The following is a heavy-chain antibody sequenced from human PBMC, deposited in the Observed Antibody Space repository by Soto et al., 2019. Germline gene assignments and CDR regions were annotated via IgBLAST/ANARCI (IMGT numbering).Heavy chain of an antibody. CDR2: ISGSGGST. J-gene: IGHJ4*02. V-gene: IGHV3-23*01. Sequence: GGSLRLSCAASGFTFSSYALSCVRQAPGKGLEWVSAISGSGGSTYYADSVKGRFTISRDNSKNTLYLQMNSLRAEDTAVYYCAKGRYDFWSGYPGNDYWGQGT. CDR3: AKGRYDFWSGYPGNDY. D-gene: IGHD3-3*01. CDR1: GFTFSSYA.